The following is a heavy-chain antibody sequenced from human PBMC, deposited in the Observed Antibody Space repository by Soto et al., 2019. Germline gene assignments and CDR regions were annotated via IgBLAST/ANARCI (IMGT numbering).Heavy chain of an antibody. Sequence: GGSLRLSCAASGFTFEDYAMHWVRQAPAKGLERVAGISWNSGNIGFADSVKGRFTISKDHAKNSLYLQMNSLRAEDTAFYYCAKHQDLNCGGGCESAFDYWGQGTQVTVSS. CDR2: ISWNSGNI. CDR1: GFTFEDYA. V-gene: IGHV3-9*01. CDR3: AKHQDLNCGGGCESAFDY. J-gene: IGHJ4*02. D-gene: IGHD2-21*02.